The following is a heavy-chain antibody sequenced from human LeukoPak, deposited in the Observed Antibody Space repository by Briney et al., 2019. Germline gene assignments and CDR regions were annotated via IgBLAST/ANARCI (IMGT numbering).Heavy chain of an antibody. CDR3: AKGPRGYHNS. D-gene: IGHD5-12*01. CDR1: EVSVGSNY. CDR2: IYSGGST. J-gene: IGHJ4*02. V-gene: IGHV3-66*01. Sequence: GGSLRLSCAASEVSVGSNYMTWVRQAPGKGLEWVSLIYSGGSTYYAASVKGRFTISRDNSKSTLYIQMNSLRAEDTAMYYCAKGPRGYHNSGGQRTLVTVS.